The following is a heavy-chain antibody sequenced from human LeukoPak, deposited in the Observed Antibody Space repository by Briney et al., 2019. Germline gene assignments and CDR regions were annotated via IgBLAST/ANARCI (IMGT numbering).Heavy chain of an antibody. CDR3: AKVSPPYSGYELSGGFDY. CDR1: GITFSTHA. Sequence: PGGPLRLSCAASGITFSTHAMSWVRQAPGKGLEWVSAISGSGGSTYYADSVKGRFTISRDNSKNTLYLQMNSLRAEDTAVYYCAKVSPPYSGYELSGGFDYWGQGTLVTVSS. J-gene: IGHJ4*02. D-gene: IGHD5-12*01. CDR2: ISGSGGST. V-gene: IGHV3-23*01.